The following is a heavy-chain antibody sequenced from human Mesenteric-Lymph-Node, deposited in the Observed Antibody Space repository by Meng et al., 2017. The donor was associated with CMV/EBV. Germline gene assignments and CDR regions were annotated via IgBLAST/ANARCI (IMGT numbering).Heavy chain of an antibody. CDR3: ARERGNYYGY. CDR1: GGSISSSSYY. Sequence: SETLSLTCTVSGGSISSSSYYWGWIRQPPGKGLEWIGSIYYSGSTYYNPSLKSRVTISVDTSKNQFSLQLNSVTPDDTAVYFCARERGNYYGYWGQGTLVTVSS. J-gene: IGHJ4*02. V-gene: IGHV4-39*07. D-gene: IGHD1-26*01. CDR2: IYYSGST.